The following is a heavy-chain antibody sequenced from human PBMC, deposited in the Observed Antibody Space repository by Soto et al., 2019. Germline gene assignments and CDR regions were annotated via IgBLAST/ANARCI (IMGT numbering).Heavy chain of an antibody. CDR1: GYTFTNYG. CDR2: ISPYSGKT. CDR3: TRDRLTLTTSLIFDF. V-gene: IGHV1-18*01. Sequence: QVQLVQSGAEVKKPGASVKVSCKASGYTFTNYGIAWVRQAPGQGLEWMGWISPYSGKTDYRQNLQGRVTMTADTSTTTAYMAPRSLRSDDTAVYYCTRDRLTLTTSLIFDFWGQGTMVTVSS. J-gene: IGHJ4*02. D-gene: IGHD3-9*01.